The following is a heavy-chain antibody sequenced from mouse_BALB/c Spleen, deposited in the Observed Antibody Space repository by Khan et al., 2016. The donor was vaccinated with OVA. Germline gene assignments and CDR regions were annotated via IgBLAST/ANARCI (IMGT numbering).Heavy chain of an antibody. CDR2: ISHGGSSA. J-gene: IGHJ4*01. V-gene: IGHV5-12-2*01. CDR1: GFTFSSYT. CDR3: TRPSTTEYDYGMDY. D-gene: IGHD1-1*01. Sequence: EVELVESGGGLVQPGGSLKLSCAASGFTFSSYTMSWVRQTPDKRLEWVAFISHGGSSAYYPDTVKGRFTSSRDNAKNTLYLQMSSLKSEDTAMYYCTRPSTTEYDYGMDYWGQGTSVTVSS.